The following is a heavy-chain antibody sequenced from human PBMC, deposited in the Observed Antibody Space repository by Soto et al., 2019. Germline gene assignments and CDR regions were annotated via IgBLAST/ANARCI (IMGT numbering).Heavy chain of an antibody. CDR1: GLTVSDNY. D-gene: IGHD3-10*01. J-gene: IGHJ6*01. CDR3: ATSNTRMGQFGTHV. CDR2: LNSGGNT. V-gene: IGHV3-53*01. Sequence: EVHRAASGGGLIQPGGSLGPSCAPSGLTVSDNYMSWVRQAPGTGLEWVSLLNSGGNTFYVDPVKGRFITSRDDARKTVYHQMDSLRVEDTAVYYCATSNTRMGQFGTHVWGQGTTVTVSS.